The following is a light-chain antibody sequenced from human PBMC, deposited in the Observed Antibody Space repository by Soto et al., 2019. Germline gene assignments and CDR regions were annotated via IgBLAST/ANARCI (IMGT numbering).Light chain of an antibody. CDR1: QGISSY. CDR3: QQLYSYPVT. Sequence: DIQLTQSPSFLSASVGDRVTITCRASQGISSYLAWYQQKPGKAPKLLIYAASTLQSGVPSRFSGSGSGTDFTLTISSLQPEDFATYYCQQLYSYPVTFGQGTKVEIK. V-gene: IGKV1-9*01. CDR2: AAS. J-gene: IGKJ1*01.